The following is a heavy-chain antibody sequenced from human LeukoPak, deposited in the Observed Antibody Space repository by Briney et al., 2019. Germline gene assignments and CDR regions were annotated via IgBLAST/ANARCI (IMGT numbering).Heavy chain of an antibody. Sequence: SETLSLTCTVSGGSISSSTYYWGWIRQPPGKGLEWIGSIYYSGSTYYNPSLKSRVTISVDTSKNQFSLKLSSVTAADTAVYYCARDLCGGDCYSAFDYWGQGTLVTVSS. J-gene: IGHJ4*02. CDR3: ARDLCGGDCYSAFDY. D-gene: IGHD2-21*02. CDR1: GGSISSSTYY. V-gene: IGHV4-39*07. CDR2: IYYSGST.